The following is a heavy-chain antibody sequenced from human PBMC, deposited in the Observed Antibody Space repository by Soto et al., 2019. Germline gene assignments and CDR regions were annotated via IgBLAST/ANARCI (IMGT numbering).Heavy chain of an antibody. J-gene: IGHJ5*02. Sequence: ETGASVKVSCKASGYTFRNFGISWVRQAPGQGLEWMGWISAYNGNTNYAQKLQGRVTMTTDTSTSTAYMELRSLRSDDTAVYYCARDLHITGTYPFDPWGQGTLVTVSS. CDR3: ARDLHITGTYPFDP. CDR1: GYTFRNFG. CDR2: ISAYNGNT. V-gene: IGHV1-18*01. D-gene: IGHD1-7*01.